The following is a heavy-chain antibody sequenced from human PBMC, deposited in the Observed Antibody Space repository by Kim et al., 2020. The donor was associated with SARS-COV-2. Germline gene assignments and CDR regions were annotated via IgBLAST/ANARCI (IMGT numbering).Heavy chain of an antibody. CDR3: SRVSHGDCSSTSCYFHWYFDL. J-gene: IGHJ2*01. D-gene: IGHD2-2*01. V-gene: IGHV4-59*01. CDR1: GGSISSYY. Sequence: SETLSLTCTVSGGSISSYYLSWIRQPPGKGLEWIGYIYYSGSTNYNPSLKSRVTISVDTSKNQFSLKLSSVTAADTAVYYCSRVSHGDCSSTSCYFHWYFDLWGRGTLVTVSS. CDR2: IYYSGST.